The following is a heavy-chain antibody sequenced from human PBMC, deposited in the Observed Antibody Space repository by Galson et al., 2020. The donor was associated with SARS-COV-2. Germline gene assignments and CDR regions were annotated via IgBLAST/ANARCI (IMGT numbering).Heavy chain of an antibody. Sequence: PGGSLRLSCAASGFTFSSYSMNWVRQAPGKGLEWVSSISSSSSYIYYADSVKGRFTISRDNAKNSLYLQMNSLRAEDTAVYYCATIGYSYDYYYYGMDVWGQGTTVTVSS. J-gene: IGHJ6*02. CDR3: ATIGYSYDYYYYGMDV. D-gene: IGHD5-18*01. CDR1: GFTFSSYS. V-gene: IGHV3-21*01. CDR2: ISSSSSYI.